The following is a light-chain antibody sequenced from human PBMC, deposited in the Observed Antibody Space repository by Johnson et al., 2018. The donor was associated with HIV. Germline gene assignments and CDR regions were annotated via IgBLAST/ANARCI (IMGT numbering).Light chain of an antibody. V-gene: IGLV1-51*01. CDR1: SSNIGNNY. J-gene: IGLJ1*01. Sequence: QPVLTQPPSMSAAPGQRVTISCSGSSSNIGNNYVSWYQQVSGAAPKLLIYDNNKRPSGIPGRFSGSKSGPSATLGITGLQTGDEADYYCGTWDSSLTSYVFGAGTKVTVL. CDR2: DNN. CDR3: GTWDSSLTSYV.